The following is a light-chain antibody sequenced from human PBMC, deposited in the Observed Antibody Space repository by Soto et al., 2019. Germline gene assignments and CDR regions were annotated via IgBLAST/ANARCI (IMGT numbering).Light chain of an antibody. CDR3: SSYAGSSNYVV. CDR2: DVS. CDR1: SSDVGGYNY. V-gene: IGLV2-8*01. Sequence: QSALTQPPSASGSPGQSVTISCTGTSSDVGGYNYVSWYQQHPGKAPKLMIHDVSKRPSGVPDRFSGSKSGNTASLTVSGLQAEDVADYYCSSYAGSSNYVVFGGGTKLTVL. J-gene: IGLJ2*01.